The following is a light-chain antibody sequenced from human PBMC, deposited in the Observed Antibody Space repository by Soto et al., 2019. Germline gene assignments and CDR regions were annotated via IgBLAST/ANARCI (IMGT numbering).Light chain of an antibody. V-gene: IGLV2-14*02. CDR2: EAT. Sequence: QSVLTQPASVSGSPGQSITISCTGTSSDVGSYNFVSWYQQRPGKAPKLMIFEATKRPSGVPNRFSGSKSGNTASLTISGLQAEDEADYYCSSFTTSRFYVFGPGTKVTVL. CDR3: SSFTTSRFYV. J-gene: IGLJ1*01. CDR1: SSDVGSYNF.